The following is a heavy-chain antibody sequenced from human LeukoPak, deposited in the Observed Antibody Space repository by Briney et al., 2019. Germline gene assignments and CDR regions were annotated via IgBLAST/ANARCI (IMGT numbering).Heavy chain of an antibody. CDR3: ARDRELGYCSGGSCYPRPPYNWFDP. J-gene: IGHJ5*02. V-gene: IGHV1-46*01. CDR1: GYTFTSYY. D-gene: IGHD2-15*01. Sequence: ASVKVSCKASGYTFTSYYMHWVRQAPGQGLEWMGIINPSGGSTSYAQKFQGRVTMTRDTSTSTVYMGLSSLRSEDTAVYYCARDRELGYCSGGSCYPRPPYNWFDPWGQGTLVTVSS. CDR2: INPSGGST.